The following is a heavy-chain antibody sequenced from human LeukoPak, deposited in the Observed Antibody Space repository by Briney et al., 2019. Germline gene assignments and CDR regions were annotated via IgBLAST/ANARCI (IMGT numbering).Heavy chain of an antibody. D-gene: IGHD4/OR15-4a*01. CDR3: AKDFSYGAMTD. Sequence: GGSLRLSCAASGFTFSSYGMHWVRQAPGKGLEWVAFIRYDGNDEYYADSVKGRFTISRDNSKNTLYLQMNSLRAEDTALYHCAKDFSYGAMTDWGQGTLVTVSS. J-gene: IGHJ4*02. CDR2: IRYDGNDE. V-gene: IGHV3-30*02. CDR1: GFTFSSYG.